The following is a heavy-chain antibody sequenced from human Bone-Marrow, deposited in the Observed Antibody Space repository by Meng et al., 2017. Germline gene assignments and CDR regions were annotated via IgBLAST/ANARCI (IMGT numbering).Heavy chain of an antibody. J-gene: IGHJ6*02. D-gene: IGHD2-21*02. V-gene: IGHV4-38-2*01. CDR3: AGGAVVTLIFYHATDV. CDR2: LYQSGST. CDR1: GYSITGSYN. Sequence: SETLSLTCAVSGYSITGSYNWGWIRQSPGKGLEWIGSLYQSGSTYYNPSLKSRVTMSADTSKHQFSLKLTSVAAADTAVYYCAGGAVVTLIFYHATDVWGQGTTVTVSS.